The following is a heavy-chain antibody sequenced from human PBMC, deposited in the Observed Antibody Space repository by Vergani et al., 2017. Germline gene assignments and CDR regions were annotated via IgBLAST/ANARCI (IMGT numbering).Heavy chain of an antibody. D-gene: IGHD2-2*02. J-gene: IGHJ2*01. V-gene: IGHV1-18*01. Sequence: QVQLVQSGAEVKKPGASVKVSCKASGYTFTSYGISWVRQAPGQGLEWMGWISAYSGNTNYAQKLQGRVTMTPDTSTGTAYMELRSLRSDDTAVYYCAANRLHGSSTSCYIPWYFDLWGRGTLVTVSS. CDR2: ISAYSGNT. CDR3: AANRLHGSSTSCYIPWYFDL. CDR1: GYTFTSYG.